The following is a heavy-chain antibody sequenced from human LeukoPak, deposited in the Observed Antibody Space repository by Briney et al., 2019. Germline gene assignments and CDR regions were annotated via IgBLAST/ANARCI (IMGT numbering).Heavy chain of an antibody. CDR3: ARVGVRSIGELLHTYFDY. CDR2: IWYDGSNK. J-gene: IGHJ4*02. Sequence: GGSLRLSCAASGFTFSSYGMHWVRQAPGKGLEWVAVIWYDGSNKYYADSVKGRFTISRDNSKNTLYLQMNSLRAEDTAVYYCARVGVRSIGELLHTYFDYWGQGTLVTVSS. CDR1: GFTFSSYG. D-gene: IGHD3-10*01. V-gene: IGHV3-33*01.